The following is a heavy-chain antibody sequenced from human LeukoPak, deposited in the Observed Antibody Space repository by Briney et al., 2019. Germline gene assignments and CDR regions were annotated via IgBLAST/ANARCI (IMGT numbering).Heavy chain of an antibody. CDR2: IHTRGST. CDR1: GGSINSGSYY. V-gene: IGHV4-61*02. CDR3: ARVDLLSGTAAAGIVFVSVFDI. Sequence: PSQTLSLTCTVSGGSINSGSYYWNWIRQSAGKGLEWIGRIHTRGSTNYNPSLKSRVTISVDTSKNQFSLKLSSVTAADTAVYYCARVDLLSGTAAAGIVFVSVFDIWGQGTMVTVSS. D-gene: IGHD6-13*01. J-gene: IGHJ3*02.